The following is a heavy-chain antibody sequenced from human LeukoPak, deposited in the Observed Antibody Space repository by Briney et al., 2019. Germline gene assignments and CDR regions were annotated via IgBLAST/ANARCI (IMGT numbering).Heavy chain of an antibody. CDR1: GGSISSGDYY. J-gene: IGHJ4*02. CDR2: IYYSGST. CDR3: AAGGYSSSMDLYFDY. D-gene: IGHD6-6*01. V-gene: IGHV4-30-4*08. Sequence: PSETLSLTCTVSGGSISSGDYYWSWIRQPPGKGLEWIGYIYYSGSTYYNPSLKSRVTISVDTSKNQFSLKLSSVTAADTAVYYCAAGGYSSSMDLYFDYWGLGTLVTVSS.